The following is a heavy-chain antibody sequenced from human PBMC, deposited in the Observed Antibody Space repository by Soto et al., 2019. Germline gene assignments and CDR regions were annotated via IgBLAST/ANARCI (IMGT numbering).Heavy chain of an antibody. CDR1: GYSFASYW. Sequence: GESLKISCKGSGYSFASYWIGWVRQMPGKDLEWMGIIYPGDSDTRYSPSFQGQVTISADKSLRTAYLQWTSLKASDTALYYCARTRSFTLGFYYDGMDVWGQGTTVTVSS. J-gene: IGHJ6*02. CDR3: ARTRSFTLGFYYDGMDV. D-gene: IGHD6-6*01. V-gene: IGHV5-51*01. CDR2: IYPGDSDT.